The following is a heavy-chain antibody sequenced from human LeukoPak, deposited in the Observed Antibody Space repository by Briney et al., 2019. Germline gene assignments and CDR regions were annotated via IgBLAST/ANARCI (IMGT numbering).Heavy chain of an antibody. V-gene: IGHV3-48*03. D-gene: IGHD6-25*01. CDR1: GFSFSSYE. J-gene: IGHJ4*02. Sequence: GGSLRLSCAASGFSFSSYEMNWVRQAPGKGLEWISYISNTATTIDYADSVKGRFTISRDNAKNSLYLQMKSLRAEDTAVYYCARDTQRSYFDYWGQGTLVTVSS. CDR2: ISNTATTI. CDR3: ARDTQRSYFDY.